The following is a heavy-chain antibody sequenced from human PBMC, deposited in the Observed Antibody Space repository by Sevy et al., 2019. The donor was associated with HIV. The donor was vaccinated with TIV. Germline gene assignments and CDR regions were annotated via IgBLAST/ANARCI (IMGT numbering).Heavy chain of an antibody. CDR2: IYHSGST. Sequence: SETLSLTCAVSGGSISSSNWWSWVRQSPGKGLEWIGEIYHSGSTNYNPSLKSRVTISVDKSKNQFSLKLSSVTAADTAVYYCAREGAGAVAAFDYWGQGTLVTVSS. D-gene: IGHD6-19*01. CDR1: GGSISSSNW. J-gene: IGHJ4*02. V-gene: IGHV4-4*02. CDR3: AREGAGAVAAFDY.